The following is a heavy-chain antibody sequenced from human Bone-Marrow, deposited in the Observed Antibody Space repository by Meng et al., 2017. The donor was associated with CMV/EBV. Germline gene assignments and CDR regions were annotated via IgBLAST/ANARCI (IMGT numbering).Heavy chain of an antibody. CDR3: ARDKMYYDFWSGYSGYYYYGMDV. V-gene: IGHV4-59*01. CDR1: GGSISSYY. Sequence: SETLSLTCTVSGGSISSYYWSWIRQPPGKGLEWIGYIYYSGSTNYNPSLKSRVTISVDTSKNQFSLKLSSVTAADTAVYYCARDKMYYDFWSGYSGYYYYGMDVWGQGNTVTVSS. CDR2: IYYSGST. D-gene: IGHD3-3*01. J-gene: IGHJ6*02.